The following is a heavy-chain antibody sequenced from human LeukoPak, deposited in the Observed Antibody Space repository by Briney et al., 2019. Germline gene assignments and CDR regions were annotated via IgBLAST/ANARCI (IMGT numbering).Heavy chain of an antibody. CDR3: AVFSLVSSGGAFDI. J-gene: IGHJ3*02. CDR2: IYYSGST. CDR1: GGSISSSSYY. D-gene: IGHD2-8*02. Sequence: SETLSLTCTVSGGSISSSSYYWSWIRQPPGKGLEWIGSIYYSGSTYYNPSLKSRVAISVDTSKNQFSLKLSSVTAADTAVYYCAVFSLVSSGGAFDIWGQGTMVTVSS. V-gene: IGHV4-39*01.